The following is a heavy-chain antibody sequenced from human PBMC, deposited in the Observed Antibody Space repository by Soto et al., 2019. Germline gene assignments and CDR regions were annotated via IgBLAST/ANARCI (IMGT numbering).Heavy chain of an antibody. J-gene: IGHJ6*02. Sequence: ASVKVSCKASGYTFTSYDINWVRQATGQGLEWMGWMNPNSGNTGYAQKFQGRVTMTRNTSISTAYMELSSLRSEDTAVYYCARGRSYYDILTGQRHYYYGMDVWGHGTTVTVSS. D-gene: IGHD3-9*01. CDR3: ARGRSYYDILTGQRHYYYGMDV. CDR1: GYTFTSYD. V-gene: IGHV1-8*01. CDR2: MNPNSGNT.